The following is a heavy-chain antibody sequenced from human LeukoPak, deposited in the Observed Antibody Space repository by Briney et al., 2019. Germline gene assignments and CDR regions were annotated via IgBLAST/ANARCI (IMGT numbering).Heavy chain of an antibody. D-gene: IGHD3-22*01. CDR3: AREGYDSSGYYFDY. Sequence: GGSLRPSCAASGFIFSDYYMSWIRQAPGKGLEWVSYISSSGSTMYYTDSVKGRFTISRDNAKNSLYLQMNSLRAEDTALYYCAREGYDSSGYYFDYWGQGTLVTVSS. CDR1: GFIFSDYY. V-gene: IGHV3-11*04. J-gene: IGHJ4*02. CDR2: ISSSGSTM.